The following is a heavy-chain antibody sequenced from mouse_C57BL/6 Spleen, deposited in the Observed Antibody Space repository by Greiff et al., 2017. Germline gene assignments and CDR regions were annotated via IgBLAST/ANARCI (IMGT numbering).Heavy chain of an antibody. Sequence: QVQLKVSDAELVKPGASVKISCKVSGYTFTDHTIHWMKQRPEQGLEWIGYIYPRDGSTKYNEKFKGKATLTADKSSSTAYMQLNSLTSEDSAVYFCAREGDYSNYYYAMDYWGQGTSVTVSS. CDR3: AREGDYSNYYYAMDY. J-gene: IGHJ4*01. CDR1: GYTFTDHT. V-gene: IGHV1-78*01. D-gene: IGHD2-5*01. CDR2: IYPRDGST.